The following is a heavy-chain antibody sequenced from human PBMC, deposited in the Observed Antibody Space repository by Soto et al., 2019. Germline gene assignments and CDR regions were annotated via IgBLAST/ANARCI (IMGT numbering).Heavy chain of an antibody. CDR2: IRTKPNNYAT. CDR3: TRHEDPYGSPEAFDS. V-gene: IGHV3-73*02. J-gene: IGHJ4*02. D-gene: IGHD3-10*01. CDR1: GFTFSGTA. Sequence: DVQLVESGGGLVQPGGSLKLSCATSGFTFSGTAMHWVRQASGKGLEWVGRIRTKPNNYATTYAASVTGRFTISRDDSKNTVYLQMNSLKTEDTAVYYCTRHEDPYGSPEAFDSWGQGALVTVSS.